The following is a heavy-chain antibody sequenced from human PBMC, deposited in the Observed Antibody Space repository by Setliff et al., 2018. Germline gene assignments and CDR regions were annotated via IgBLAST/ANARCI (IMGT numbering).Heavy chain of an antibody. CDR1: GGSISSGDYY. V-gene: IGHV4-39*07. J-gene: IGHJ6*03. Sequence: NPSETLSLTCTVSGGSISSGDYYWSWSRQPPGKGLEWIGEINHSGSTNYNPSLKSRVTMSVDTSKNQFSLKLSAVTAADTAVYYCAREQWLDPPGYYYMDVWAKGTTVTVSS. D-gene: IGHD6-19*01. CDR2: INHSGST. CDR3: AREQWLDPPGYYYMDV.